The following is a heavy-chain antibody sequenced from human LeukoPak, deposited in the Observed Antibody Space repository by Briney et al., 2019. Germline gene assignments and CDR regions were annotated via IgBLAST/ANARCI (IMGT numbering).Heavy chain of an antibody. V-gene: IGHV1-46*01. CDR2: INPSGGST. J-gene: IGHJ4*02. D-gene: IGHD4-17*01. CDR3: ARVRAEGTVTTYYFDY. CDR1: GYTFTSYY. Sequence: ASVKVSCKASGYTFTSYYMHWVRQAPGQGLGWMGIINPSGGSTSYAQKFQGRVTMTRDTSTSTVYMELSSLRSEDTAVYYCARVRAEGTVTTYYFDYWGQGTLVTVSS.